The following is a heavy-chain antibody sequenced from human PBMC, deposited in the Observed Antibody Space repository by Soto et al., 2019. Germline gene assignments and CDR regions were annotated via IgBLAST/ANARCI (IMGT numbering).Heavy chain of an antibody. CDR1: GGCISSGNYY. D-gene: IGHD5-18*01. CDR2: ISYSGST. Sequence: SETLSLTCTVSGGCISSGNYYWSWIRQPPGKGLEWIGFISYSGSTYYSLSLKSRVTISADTSKNQVSLKVNSVTAADTAVYYCARDHPHSYGVYYFDYWGQGTPVTVSS. J-gene: IGHJ4*02. V-gene: IGHV4-30-4*02. CDR3: ARDHPHSYGVYYFDY.